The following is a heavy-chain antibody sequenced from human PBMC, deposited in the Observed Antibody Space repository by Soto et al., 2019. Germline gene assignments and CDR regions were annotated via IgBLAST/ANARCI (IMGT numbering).Heavy chain of an antibody. CDR2: IIPMYGTT. CDR1: GGSFSSSA. J-gene: IGHJ6*02. CDR3: ATSVGAIGYRFFNMDV. V-gene: IGHV1-69*13. D-gene: IGHD5-12*01. Sequence: GASVKVSCKSSGGSFSSSAITWVRQAPGQGLEWMGRIIPMYGTTFYAQTFQGRVTITADESTNTVYMHLSSLKSEDTASYFCATSVGAIGYRFFNMDVWGQGTTVTVSS.